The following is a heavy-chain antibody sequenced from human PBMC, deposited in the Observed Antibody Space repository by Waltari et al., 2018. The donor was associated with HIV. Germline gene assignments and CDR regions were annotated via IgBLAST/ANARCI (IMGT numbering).Heavy chain of an antibody. J-gene: IGHJ4*02. CDR1: GNAFTSYE. CDR2: MNPNSGNT. CDR3: ARAQVVTPIN. V-gene: IGHV1-8*01. D-gene: IGHD2-21*02. Sequence: QVQLLQYGAEVTKPGAPVTVSCMDAGNAFTSYEINWVRQATGQGLEWMGWMNPNSGNTGYAQKFQGRVTMTRNTSISTAYMELSSLRSEDTAVYYCARAQVVTPINWGQGTLVTVSS.